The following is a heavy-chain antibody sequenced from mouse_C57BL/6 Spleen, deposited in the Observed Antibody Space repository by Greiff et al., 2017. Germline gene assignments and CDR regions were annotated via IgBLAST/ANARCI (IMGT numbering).Heavy chain of an antibody. J-gene: IGHJ4*01. CDR2: IYPGDGAT. Sequence: QVQLQQSGPELVKPGASVKISCKASGYAFSSSWMNWVKQRPGKGLEWIGRIYPGDGATNYNGKFKGKGTLTADKSSSTAYMQLSSLTSEDSEVYICARDDYDGIRDYWGQGTAVTVSS. V-gene: IGHV1-82*01. CDR1: GYAFSSSW. CDR3: ARDDYDGIRDY. D-gene: IGHD2-4*01.